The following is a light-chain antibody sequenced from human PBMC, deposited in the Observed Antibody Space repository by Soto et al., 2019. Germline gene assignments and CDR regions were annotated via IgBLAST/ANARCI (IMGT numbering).Light chain of an antibody. CDR2: WAS. CDR3: QQYYTTPVT. CDR1: QSLLH. J-gene: IGKJ1*01. Sequence: DIVMTQSPDSLAVSLGERATINCKSSQSLLHLAWYQQKPGQPPKLLIYWASTRESGVPDRFSGSGSGTDFTLTINSLQAEDVAVYYCQQYYTTPVTFGQGTKVEIK. V-gene: IGKV4-1*01.